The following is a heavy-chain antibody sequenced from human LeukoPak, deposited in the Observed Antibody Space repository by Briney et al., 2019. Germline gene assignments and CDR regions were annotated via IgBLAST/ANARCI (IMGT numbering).Heavy chain of an antibody. D-gene: IGHD5-18*01. Sequence: GGSLRLSCAASGFTFRTYAMSWVRQAPGKGLEWVANIKQDGSEKYYVDSVKGRFTISRDNAKNSLYLQMNSLRAEDTAVYYCARHSYGFYWGQGTLVTVSS. J-gene: IGHJ4*02. CDR3: ARHSYGFY. CDR1: GFTFRTYA. CDR2: IKQDGSEK. V-gene: IGHV3-7*01.